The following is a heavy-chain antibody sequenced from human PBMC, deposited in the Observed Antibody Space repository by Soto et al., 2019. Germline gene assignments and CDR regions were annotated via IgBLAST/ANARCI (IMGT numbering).Heavy chain of an antibody. Sequence: ASVKVSCKASGYTFTDSYIHWVRQAPGQGLEWMGWINPNSDGTNYAQKFQGRATMTSDTSISTVYLEVHRLRSVDTAVYYCARERNWIYVPDYWGQGTLATVSS. J-gene: IGHJ4*02. V-gene: IGHV1-2*02. D-gene: IGHD1-7*01. CDR2: INPNSDGT. CDR1: GYTFTDSY. CDR3: ARERNWIYVPDY.